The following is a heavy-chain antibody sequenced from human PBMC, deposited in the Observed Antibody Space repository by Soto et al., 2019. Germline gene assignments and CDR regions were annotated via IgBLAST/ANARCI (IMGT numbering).Heavy chain of an antibody. V-gene: IGHV3-48*02. CDR1: GFRFSSYS. J-gene: IGHJ5*02. CDR3: ARDSSSYNWFDP. Sequence: GGSLSLSCRTSGFRFSSYSMNWVRQAPGKGLEWVSYISSSSSTIYYADSVKGRFTISRDNAKNSLYLQMNSLRDEDTAVYYCARDSSSYNWFDPWGQGTLVTVSS. D-gene: IGHD6-13*01. CDR2: ISSSSSTI.